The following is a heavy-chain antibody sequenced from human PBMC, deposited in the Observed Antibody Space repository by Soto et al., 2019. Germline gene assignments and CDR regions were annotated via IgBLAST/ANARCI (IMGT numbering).Heavy chain of an antibody. CDR3: ARAATELGLGALDI. D-gene: IGHD3-10*01. CDR2: ISVYTGNT. CDR1: GYTFTSYG. V-gene: IGHV1-18*04. J-gene: IGHJ3*02. Sequence: ASVTVSCKSSGYTFTSYGVSWVRQAPGQGLEWLGWISVYTGNTKHAQKFQDRVTMTTDTSTSTAYMELRSLRSDDTAVYYCARAATELGLGALDIWGQGTTGTVSS.